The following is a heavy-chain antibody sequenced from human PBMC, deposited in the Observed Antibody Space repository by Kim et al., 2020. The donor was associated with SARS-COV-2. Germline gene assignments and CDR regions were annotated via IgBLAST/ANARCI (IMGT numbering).Heavy chain of an antibody. D-gene: IGHD2-15*01. CDR1: GYTFTSYD. V-gene: IGHV1-8*01. CDR3: ARDIRYCSGGSCSGRGWFDP. CDR2: MNPNSGNT. Sequence: ASVKVSCKASGYTFTSYDINWVRQATGQGLEWMGWMNPNSGNTGYAQKFQGRVTMTRNTSISTAYMELSSLRSEDTAVYYCARDIRYCSGGSCSGRGWFDPWGQGTLVTVSS. J-gene: IGHJ5*02.